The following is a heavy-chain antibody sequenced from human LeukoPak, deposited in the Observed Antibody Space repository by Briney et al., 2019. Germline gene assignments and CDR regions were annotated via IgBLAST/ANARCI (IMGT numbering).Heavy chain of an antibody. Sequence: SETLSLTCAVYGGSFSGYYWSWVRQPPGKGLEWIGEINHSGSTNYNPSLKSRVTISVDTSKNQFSLELSSVTAADTAVYYCARGIPSDPWGQGTLVTVSS. CDR1: GGSFSGYY. CDR3: ARGIPSDP. V-gene: IGHV4-34*01. D-gene: IGHD2-21*01. CDR2: INHSGST. J-gene: IGHJ5*02.